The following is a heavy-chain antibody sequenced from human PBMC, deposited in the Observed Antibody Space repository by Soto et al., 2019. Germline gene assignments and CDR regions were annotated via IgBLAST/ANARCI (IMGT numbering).Heavy chain of an antibody. CDR3: ATVSVEMATIKSLDY. D-gene: IGHD5-12*01. V-gene: IGHV1-3*01. J-gene: IGHJ4*02. CDR1: GYTFTSYA. Sequence: ASVKVSCKASGYTFTSYAMHWVRQAPGQRLEWMGWINAGNGNTKYSQKFQGRVTITRDTSTDTAYMELSSLRSEDTAVYYCATVSVEMATIKSLDYWGQGTLVTVSS. CDR2: INAGNGNT.